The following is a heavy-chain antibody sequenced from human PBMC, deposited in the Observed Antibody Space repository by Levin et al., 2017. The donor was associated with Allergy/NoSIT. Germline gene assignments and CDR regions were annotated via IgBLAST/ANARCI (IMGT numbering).Heavy chain of an antibody. CDR3: AIAGRGNMQRPFGPSLEY. CDR2: ISYDGYKK. V-gene: IGHV3-30*03. CDR1: RFTFNSYG. D-gene: IGHD6-25*01. J-gene: IGHJ4*02. Sequence: LSGGSLRLSCEASRFTFNSYGMHWVRQAPGKGLEWLAVISYDGYKKYYTDSVKGRFTIYRDNSMNTLFLQMTSLTSDDTAVYYCAIAGRGNMQRPFGPSLEYWGRGTLVTVSS.